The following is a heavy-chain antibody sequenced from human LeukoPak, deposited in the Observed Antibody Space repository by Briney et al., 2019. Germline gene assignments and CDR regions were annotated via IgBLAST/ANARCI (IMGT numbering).Heavy chain of an antibody. CDR3: ARHQWVPAFDI. V-gene: IGHV4-59*01. D-gene: IGHD1-26*01. CDR2: VYYSGST. CDR1: GGSISSYY. J-gene: IGHJ3*02. Sequence: SETLSLTCTVSGGSISSYYWSWIRQPPGKGLEWIGYVYYSGSTYYNPSLKSRVTISIDTSKNQFSLKLNSVTGADTAVYYCARHQWVPAFDIWGQGTMVTVSS.